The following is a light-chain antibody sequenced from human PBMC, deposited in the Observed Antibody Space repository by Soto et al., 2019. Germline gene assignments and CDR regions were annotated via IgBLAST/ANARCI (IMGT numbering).Light chain of an antibody. CDR2: GAS. V-gene: IGKV3-15*01. CDR1: QSVSSD. Sequence: EIVLTQSPATLSVSPGGRATLSCRANQSVSSDLAWYQQQPGQAPRLLIYGASTTATGIPARFSGSGSGTEFTLTIDSLQSEDFAVYYCLHYKDWPRWTFGQGTKVEVK. CDR3: LHYKDWPRWT. J-gene: IGKJ1*01.